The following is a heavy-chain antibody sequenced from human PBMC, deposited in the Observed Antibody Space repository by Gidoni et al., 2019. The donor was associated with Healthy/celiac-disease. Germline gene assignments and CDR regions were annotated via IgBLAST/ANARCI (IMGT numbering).Heavy chain of an antibody. CDR1: GFTFSGSA. Sequence: EVPLLASGGGVAQPGGSLNLYCAASGFTFSGSAMHWVRKASGKGLEWVGRIRSKANSYPTAYAASVKGRFTISRDDSKNTAYLQMNSLKTEDTAVYYCTLAVATGYWFDPWGQGTLVTVSS. CDR2: IRSKANSYPT. D-gene: IGHD6-19*01. J-gene: IGHJ5*02. V-gene: IGHV3-73*01. CDR3: TLAVATGYWFDP.